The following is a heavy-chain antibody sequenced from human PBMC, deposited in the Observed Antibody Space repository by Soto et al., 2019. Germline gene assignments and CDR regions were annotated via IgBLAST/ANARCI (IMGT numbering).Heavy chain of an antibody. CDR3: ARDVAVKNDFWSGYYSYFDY. CDR2: IYYSGST. CDR1: GGSISSGGCY. D-gene: IGHD3-3*01. V-gene: IGHV4-31*03. Sequence: PSETLCVTCTVAGGSISSGGCYWSWIRKHPGKGLEWIGYIYYSGSTYYNPSLKSRVTISVDTSKNQFSLKLSSVTAADTAVYYCARDVAVKNDFWSGYYSYFDYWGQGTLVTVSS. J-gene: IGHJ4*02.